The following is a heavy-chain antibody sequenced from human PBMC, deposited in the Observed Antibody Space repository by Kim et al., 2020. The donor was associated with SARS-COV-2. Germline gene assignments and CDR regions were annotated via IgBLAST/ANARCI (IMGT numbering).Heavy chain of an antibody. CDR1: GFTFDDYA. D-gene: IGHD6-19*01. V-gene: IGHV3-43*02. CDR3: AKDTSSTGWYTHFDY. Sequence: GGSLRLSCTASGFTFDDYAMHWVRQAPGKGLEWVSLISGDGGSIYDVDSVKGRFTISRDNNKNSLYLQMNSLRTEDTALYYCAKDTSSTGWYTHFDYWGQGTLVTVSS. J-gene: IGHJ4*02. CDR2: ISGDGGSI.